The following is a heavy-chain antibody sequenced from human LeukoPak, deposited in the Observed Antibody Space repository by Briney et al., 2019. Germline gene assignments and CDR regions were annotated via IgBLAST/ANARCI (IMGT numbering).Heavy chain of an antibody. J-gene: IGHJ3*02. Sequence: GGSLRLSCAASGFIVSSNYMSWVRQAPGKGLEWVSIIYSGGSTYYADSVKGRFTISRDNSRNTLYLQMNSLRAEDTAVYYCARHLSGDDIWGQGTMVTVSS. CDR2: IYSGGST. CDR3: ARHLSGDDI. V-gene: IGHV3-53*01. CDR1: GFIVSSNY. D-gene: IGHD4-17*01.